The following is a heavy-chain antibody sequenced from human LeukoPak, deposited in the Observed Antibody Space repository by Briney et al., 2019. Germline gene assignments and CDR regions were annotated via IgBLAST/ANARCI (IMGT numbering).Heavy chain of an antibody. Sequence: GGSLRLSCAASGFTFSSYAMHWVRQAPGKGLEWVAVISYDGSNKYYADSVKGRFTISRDNAKNTLYLQMNSLRAEDTAVYYCARDLLSSGWYVDYWGQGTLVTVSS. D-gene: IGHD6-19*01. CDR3: ARDLLSSGWYVDY. CDR1: GFTFSSYA. J-gene: IGHJ4*02. V-gene: IGHV3-30*04. CDR2: ISYDGSNK.